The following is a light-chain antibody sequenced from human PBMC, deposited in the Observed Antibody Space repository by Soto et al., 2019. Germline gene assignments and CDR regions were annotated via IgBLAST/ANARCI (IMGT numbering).Light chain of an antibody. J-gene: IGKJ1*01. Sequence: DIQMTQSPSTLSASVGDTVTITCRASRGIDRWLAWYQQKPGKAPRLLISDASTLESGVPSRFSGSGSGTEFTLTITGLQPDDFATYHCQHCDTYWSFGQGTKVEVK. CDR1: RGIDRW. CDR2: DAS. CDR3: QHCDTYWS. V-gene: IGKV1-5*01.